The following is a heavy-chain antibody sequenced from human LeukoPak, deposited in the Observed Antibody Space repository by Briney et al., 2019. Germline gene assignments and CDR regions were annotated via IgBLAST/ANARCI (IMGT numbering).Heavy chain of an antibody. D-gene: IGHD3-3*01. V-gene: IGHV4-59*11. J-gene: IGHJ5*02. CDR2: IYYSGST. Sequence: SETLSLTCTVSGGSISSHYWSWIRQPPGKGLEWIGYIYYSGSTNYNPSLKSRVTISVDTSKNQFSLKLSSVSAADTAVYYCARRIIWSGYYEWFDPWGQGTLVTVSS. CDR3: ARRIIWSGYYEWFDP. CDR1: GGSISSHY.